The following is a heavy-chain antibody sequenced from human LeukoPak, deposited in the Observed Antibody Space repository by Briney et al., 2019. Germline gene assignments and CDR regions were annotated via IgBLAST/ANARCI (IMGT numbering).Heavy chain of an antibody. CDR1: GYTFTRSD. J-gene: IGHJ6*02. CDR3: ARDDYPYGLDV. Sequence: ASVNVSCKASGYTFTRSDMNWVRQATGQGVEWMGWMNPNTGNTGYAQRFQGRVTMTRDTSISTAYMELSSLRSEDTAVYYCARDDYPYGLDVWGQGTTVTVSS. V-gene: IGHV1-8*01. D-gene: IGHD4/OR15-4a*01. CDR2: MNPNTGNT.